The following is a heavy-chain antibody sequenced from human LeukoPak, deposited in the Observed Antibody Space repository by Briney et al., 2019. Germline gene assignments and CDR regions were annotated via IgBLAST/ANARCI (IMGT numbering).Heavy chain of an antibody. CDR2: IYPGDSDT. V-gene: IGHV5-51*01. D-gene: IGHD3-10*01. CDR3: ARGSGSSTWLDP. CDR1: GYNFNNHX. Sequence: GESXXXSXXGSGYNFNNHXXXXVXQXPGKGRXXXGLIYPGDSDTKYSPSFEGHVTMSVDRSISAAYLQWSSLNASDTAMYYCARGSGSSTWLDPWGQGTLVTVSS. J-gene: IGHJ5*02.